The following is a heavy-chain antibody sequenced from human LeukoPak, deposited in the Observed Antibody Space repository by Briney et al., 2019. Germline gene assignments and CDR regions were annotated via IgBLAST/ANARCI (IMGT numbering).Heavy chain of an antibody. CDR3: ARDALAAAGSYGMDV. CDR2: INPSGGST. D-gene: IGHD6-13*01. J-gene: IGHJ6*02. Sequence: ASVKVSCKASGYTFTSYYMHWVRQAPGQGLEWMGIINPSGGSTSYAQKFQDRVTMTRDTSTSTVYMELSSLRSEDTAVYYCARDALAAAGSYGMDVWGQGTTVTVSS. V-gene: IGHV1-46*01. CDR1: GYTFTSYY.